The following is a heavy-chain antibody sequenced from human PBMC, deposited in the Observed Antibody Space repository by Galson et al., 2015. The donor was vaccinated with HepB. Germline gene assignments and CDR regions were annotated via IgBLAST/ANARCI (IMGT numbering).Heavy chain of an antibody. Sequence: SVKVSCKASGYTLTNYAMHWVRQAPGQRPEWMGWINTGNGDTKYSQEFRGRVTITRDTSASTGYMELSSVTAADTTVYYCARHKKGIAVAGTGVWFDPWGQGTLVTVSS. CDR2: INTGNGDT. V-gene: IGHV1-3*04. CDR1: GYTLTNYA. J-gene: IGHJ5*02. CDR3: ARHKKGIAVAGTGVWFDP. D-gene: IGHD6-19*01.